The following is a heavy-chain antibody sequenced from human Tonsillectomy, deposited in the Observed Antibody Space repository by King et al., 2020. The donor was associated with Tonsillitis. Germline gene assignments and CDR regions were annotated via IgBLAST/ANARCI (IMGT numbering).Heavy chain of an antibody. CDR2: FYYRGST. D-gene: IGHD3-10*01. V-gene: IGHV4-39*07. Sequence: QLQESGPGLVKPSETMSLTCSVSGGSISGSSYYWGWIRQPPGKGLEWIGCFYYRGSTYYNAYLKSRVTKSVDTSRNQFSLKLTSVTAADTAVYYCSRVVIFVATYYFDYWGQGTLVTVSS. J-gene: IGHJ4*02. CDR1: GGSISGSSYY. CDR3: SRVVIFVATYYFDY.